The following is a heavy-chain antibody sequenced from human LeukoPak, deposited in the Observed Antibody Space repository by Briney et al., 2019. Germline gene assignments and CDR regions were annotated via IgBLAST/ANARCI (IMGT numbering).Heavy chain of an antibody. CDR2: ISADNGNT. D-gene: IGHD3-3*01. J-gene: IGHJ4*02. V-gene: IGHV1-18*01. CDR1: GYSFTSYS. Sequence: ASVKVSCKASGYSFTSYSISWVRQAPGQGLEWMGWISADNGNTNFAQKFQGRVTMTRDTSTSTVYMELGSLRSEDTAVYYCARDATRITIFGVVIIRKEFDYWGQGTLVTVSS. CDR3: ARDATRITIFGVVIIRKEFDY.